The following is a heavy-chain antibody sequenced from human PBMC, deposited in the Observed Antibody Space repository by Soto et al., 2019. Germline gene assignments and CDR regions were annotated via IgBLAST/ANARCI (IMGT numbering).Heavy chain of an antibody. J-gene: IGHJ4*02. CDR2: ISVDGSTT. Sequence: QVQLVESGGGMVQPGRSVRLSCAASGFTFSSYGRHWVRQAPGKRLEWVAIISVDGSTTHYVDSVKGRFTVSRDNSKNTLYVELNSLRPEDTAVYYCAKSQERGGNDFKVDQWGRGTLVTVSS. V-gene: IGHV3-30*18. CDR1: GFTFSSYG. D-gene: IGHD5-12*01. CDR3: AKSQERGGNDFKVDQ.